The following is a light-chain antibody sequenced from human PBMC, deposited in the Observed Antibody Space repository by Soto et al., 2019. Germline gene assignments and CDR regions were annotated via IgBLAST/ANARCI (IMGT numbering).Light chain of an antibody. CDR3: QQYYTNSWS. CDR2: WAS. V-gene: IGKV4-1*01. J-gene: IGKJ1*01. CDR1: QSVLYSPNNKNY. Sequence: DIVMTQSQDSLAVSLGERATINCKSSQSVLYSPNNKNYLAWYQHKPGQPPKMLIYWASIRESGVPDRFSGSGSGTDFTLTISSLQSEDVAVYYCQQYYTNSWSFGQGTKVDIK.